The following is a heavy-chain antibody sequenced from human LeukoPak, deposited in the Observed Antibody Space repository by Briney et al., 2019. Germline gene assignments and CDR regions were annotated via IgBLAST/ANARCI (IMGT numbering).Heavy chain of an antibody. D-gene: IGHD4-11*01. J-gene: IGHJ4*02. CDR2: INSDGSRT. V-gene: IGHV3-74*01. CDR1: GFTFSSYW. Sequence: GGALRLSCAASGFTFSSYWMHWVRQAPGKGLMWVSRINSDGSRTTYADSVRGRFTISRDNAKSALYLQMNSLRAEDTAVYYCARVRDDYTYFDCWGQGTLVTVSS. CDR3: ARVRDDYTYFDC.